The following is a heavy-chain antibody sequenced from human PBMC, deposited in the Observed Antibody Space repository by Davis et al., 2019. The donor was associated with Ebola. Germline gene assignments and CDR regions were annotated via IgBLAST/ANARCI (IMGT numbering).Heavy chain of an antibody. CDR1: GFTFSNAW. Sequence: PGGSLRLSCAASGFTFSNAWMSWVRQAPGKGLEWVGRIKIKTDGGTTDYAAPVRGRFTISRDDSKNTLYLQMNSLKTEDTAVYYCTTDPMVTVTTSGDAFDIWGQGQWSPSLQ. D-gene: IGHD4-17*01. V-gene: IGHV3-15*01. CDR3: TTDPMVTVTTSGDAFDI. CDR2: IKIKTDGGTT. J-gene: IGHJ3*02.